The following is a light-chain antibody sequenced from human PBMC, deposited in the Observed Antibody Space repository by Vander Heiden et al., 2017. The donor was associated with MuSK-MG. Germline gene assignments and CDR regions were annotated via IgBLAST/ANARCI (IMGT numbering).Light chain of an antibody. CDR1: RLRSYY. J-gene: IGLJ3*02. Sequence: SSELTQDPAVSVALGQTVRITCQGDRLRSYYASWSQQKPGQAPVLVFYGKNNRPSGIPDRFSGSSSGNTASLTITGAQAEDEADYYCYSRDSSGNIWVFGGGTKLTVL. CDR2: GKN. V-gene: IGLV3-19*01. CDR3: YSRDSSGNIWV.